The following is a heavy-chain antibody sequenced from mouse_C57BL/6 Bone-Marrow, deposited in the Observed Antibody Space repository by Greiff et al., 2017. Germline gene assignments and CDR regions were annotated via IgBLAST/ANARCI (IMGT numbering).Heavy chain of an antibody. CDR2: ISSGGDYI. CDR3: TRDHGSLLFAY. Sequence: DVQLQESGEGLVKPGGSLKLSCAASGFTFSSYAMSWVRQTPEKRLEWVAYISSGGDYIYYADTVKGRFTISRDNARNTLYLQMSSLKSEDTAMYYCTRDHGSLLFAYWGQGTLVTVSA. V-gene: IGHV5-9-1*02. CDR1: GFTFSSYA. J-gene: IGHJ3*01. D-gene: IGHD1-1*01.